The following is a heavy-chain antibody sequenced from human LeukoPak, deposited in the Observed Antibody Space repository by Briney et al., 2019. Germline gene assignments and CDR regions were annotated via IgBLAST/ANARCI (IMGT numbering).Heavy chain of an antibody. CDR2: ISYSGST. Sequence: PSETLSLTCTVSGGSISSSSYQWGWIRQPPGKGLEWIGTISYSGSTYCNPSLKSRVTVSVDTSKNQFSLKLSSVTAADTAVYYCARISIVVVPGYFDYWGQGTLVTVSS. CDR3: ARISIVVVPGYFDY. J-gene: IGHJ4*02. CDR1: GGSISSSSYQ. V-gene: IGHV4-39*01. D-gene: IGHD2-2*01.